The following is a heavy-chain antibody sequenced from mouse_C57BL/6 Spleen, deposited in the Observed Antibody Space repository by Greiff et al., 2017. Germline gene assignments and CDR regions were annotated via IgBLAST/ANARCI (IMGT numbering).Heavy chain of an antibody. D-gene: IGHD2-1*01. CDR1: GYTFTSYW. CDR2: IHPNSGST. V-gene: IGHV1-64*01. J-gene: IGHJ4*01. CDR3: ARSGGNYDYYAMDY. Sequence: QVQLQQSGAELVKPGASVKLSCKASGYTFTSYWMHWVKQRPGQGLEWIGMIHPNSGSTNYNEKFKSKATLTVDKSSSTAYMQLSSLTSEDSAVYYCARSGGNYDYYAMDYWGQGTSVTVSS.